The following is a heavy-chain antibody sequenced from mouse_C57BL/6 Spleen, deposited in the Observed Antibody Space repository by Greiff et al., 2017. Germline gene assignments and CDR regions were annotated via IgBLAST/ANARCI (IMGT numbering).Heavy chain of an antibody. CDR2: ISSGSSTI. V-gene: IGHV5-17*01. Sequence: VQLKESGGGLVKPGGSLKLSCAASGFTFSDYGMHWVRQAPEKGLEWVAYISSGSSTIYYADTVKGRFTISRDNAKNTLVLQRTSLRSEDTAMYYCARGDYGAMDYWGQGTSVTVSS. CDR1: GFTFSDYG. D-gene: IGHD1-1*01. J-gene: IGHJ4*01. CDR3: ARGDYGAMDY.